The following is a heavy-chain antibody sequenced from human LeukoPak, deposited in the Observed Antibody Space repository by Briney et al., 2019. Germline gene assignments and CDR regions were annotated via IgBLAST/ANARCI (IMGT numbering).Heavy chain of an antibody. D-gene: IGHD3-3*01. CDR2: IYYSGST. J-gene: IGHJ5*02. CDR3: ARAATIFGVVTPINWFDP. CDR1: GGSISSYY. V-gene: IGHV4-59*01. Sequence: SETLSLTCTVSGGSISSYYWSWIRQPPGKGLEWIGYIYYSGSTNYNPSLKSRVTISVDTSKNQFSLKLSSVTAADTAVYYCARAATIFGVVTPINWFDPWGQGTLVTVSS.